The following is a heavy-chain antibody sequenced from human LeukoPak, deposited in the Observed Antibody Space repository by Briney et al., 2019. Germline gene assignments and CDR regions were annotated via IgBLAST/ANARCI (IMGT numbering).Heavy chain of an antibody. J-gene: IGHJ4*02. CDR2: LSHYGSNK. V-gene: IGHV3-30*18. D-gene: IGHD3-22*01. CDR3: AKEAYYSDGGAHPGDY. Sequence: PGRSLRLSCAASGFAFSRYGIHWVREAPGGALKCFGDLSHYGSNKYYADSVKGQFTISRDNCKNTQYLQMNSLRSEDTAVYYCAKEAYYSDGGAHPGDYWGQGTLVAVSS. CDR1: GFAFSRYG.